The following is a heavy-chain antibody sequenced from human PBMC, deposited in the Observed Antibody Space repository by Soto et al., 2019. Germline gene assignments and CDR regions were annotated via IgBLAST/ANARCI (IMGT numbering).Heavy chain of an antibody. J-gene: IGHJ4*01. CDR1: GFTFSTYA. CDR3: ARGGL. V-gene: IGHV3-23*01. Sequence: EVQLLDSGGGLVQPGGSLRLSCAASGFTFSTYAMGWVRQAPGKGLEWVSTFTSGGRTYYADFVKGRFTISRDNAENSVSLQMHSLRAEDTAVYYCARGGLWGHGTLVTVSS. CDR2: FTSGGRT.